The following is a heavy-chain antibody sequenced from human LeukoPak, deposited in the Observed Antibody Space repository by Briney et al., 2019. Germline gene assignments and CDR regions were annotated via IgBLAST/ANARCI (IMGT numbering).Heavy chain of an antibody. D-gene: IGHD3-3*01. Sequence: PSETLSLTCTVSGGSISSGDYYWSWIRQPPGKGLEWIGYIYYSGSTYYNPSLKSRVTISVDTSKNQFSLKLSSVTAADTAVYYCARGTTGRKLRFLEWLLYHWFDPWGQGTLVTVSS. CDR3: ARGTTGRKLRFLEWLLYHWFDP. J-gene: IGHJ5*02. CDR2: IYYSGST. V-gene: IGHV4-30-4*01. CDR1: GGSISSGDYY.